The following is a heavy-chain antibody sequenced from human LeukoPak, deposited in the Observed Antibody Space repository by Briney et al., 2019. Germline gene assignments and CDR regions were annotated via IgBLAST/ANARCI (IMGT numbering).Heavy chain of an antibody. J-gene: IGHJ3*02. Sequence: HSGGSLRLSCAASGFSFTSYSINWVRQAPGKGLEWVSYISRDSSNIYYADSVKGRFTISRDNSKNTLYLQMNSLRAEDTAVYYCARTYDMSAFDIWGQGTMVTVSS. CDR3: ARTYDMSAFDI. CDR2: ISRDSSNI. V-gene: IGHV3-48*01. D-gene: IGHD3-22*01. CDR1: GFSFTSYS.